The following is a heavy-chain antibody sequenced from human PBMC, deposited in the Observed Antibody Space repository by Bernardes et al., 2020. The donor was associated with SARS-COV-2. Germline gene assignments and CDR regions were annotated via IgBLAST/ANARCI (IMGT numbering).Heavy chain of an antibody. CDR2: IYTSGST. V-gene: IGHV4-61*02. CDR1: GGSISSGSYY. J-gene: IGHJ6*02. D-gene: IGHD3-10*01. Sequence: SETLSLTCTVSGGSISSGSYYWSWIRQPAGKGLEWIGRIYTSGSTNYNPSLKSRVTISVDTSKNQFSLKLSSVTAADTAVYYCARDRVHYYYYGMDVWGQGTTVTVSS. CDR3: ARDRVHYYYYGMDV.